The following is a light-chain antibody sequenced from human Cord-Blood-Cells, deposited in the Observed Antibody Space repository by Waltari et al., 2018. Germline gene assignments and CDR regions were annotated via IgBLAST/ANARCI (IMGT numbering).Light chain of an antibody. V-gene: IGKV1-27*01. Sequence: DIQMTQSPSSLSASVGDRVTITCRASQGISNYLAWYQQKPGKVPKLLIYTASTLQSGVPSRFSGSGSGTDFTLTISSLQPEDVATYYCQKYNSAPQLTFGGGTKVEIK. CDR1: QGISNY. CDR2: TAS. CDR3: QKYNSAPQLT. J-gene: IGKJ4*01.